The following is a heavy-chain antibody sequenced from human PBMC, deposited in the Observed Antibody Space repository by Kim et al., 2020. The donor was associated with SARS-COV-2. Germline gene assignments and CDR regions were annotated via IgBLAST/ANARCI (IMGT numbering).Heavy chain of an antibody. D-gene: IGHD6-13*01. V-gene: IGHV3-21*01. Sequence: DSVKGRFTISRDNAKTSLYLQMNSLRAEDTAVYYCARVGIAAAWTHFDYWGQGTLVTVSS. CDR3: ARVGIAAAWTHFDY. J-gene: IGHJ4*02.